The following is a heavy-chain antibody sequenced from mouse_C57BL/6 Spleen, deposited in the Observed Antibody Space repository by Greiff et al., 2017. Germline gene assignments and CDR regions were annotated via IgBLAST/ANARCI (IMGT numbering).Heavy chain of an antibody. J-gene: IGHJ3*01. CDR2: INPNNGGT. D-gene: IGHD2-3*01. Sequence: EVQLQQSGPELVKPGASVKISCKASGYTFTDYYMNWVKQSHGKSLEWIGDINPNNGGTSYNQKFKGKATLTVDKSSSTAYMELRSLTSEDSAVYYCAREDDGYYEAWFAYWGQGTLVTVSA. V-gene: IGHV1-26*01. CDR1: GYTFTDYY. CDR3: AREDDGYYEAWFAY.